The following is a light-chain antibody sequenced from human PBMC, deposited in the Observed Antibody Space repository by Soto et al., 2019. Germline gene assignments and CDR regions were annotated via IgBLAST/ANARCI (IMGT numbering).Light chain of an antibody. V-gene: IGKV3-20*01. CDR3: HRYGRSPGT. J-gene: IGKJ1*01. Sequence: EMVLTQSPGTLSLSPGERATLSCRASQSVSSTYLAWYQQKPGHAPRLLIDGASSRATGIPDRFSGRGSGTDFTLTISRLQPEDCAVYCCHRYGRSPGTFGQGTKVDIK. CDR2: GAS. CDR1: QSVSSTY.